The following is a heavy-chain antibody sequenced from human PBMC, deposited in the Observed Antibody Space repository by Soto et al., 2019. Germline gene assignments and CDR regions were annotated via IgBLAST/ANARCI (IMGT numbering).Heavy chain of an antibody. Sequence: QVLLVQSGAEMKKPGSSVKVSCKASGGTFTTSSINWGRQPPGKRLEWMGNILPIFGTADNAQKFQGRVTITADKSTNTAYMELRSLLSEDTAVYYCARGHEFGGNSDAFDIWGQGTVVTVSS. CDR1: GGTFTTSS. V-gene: IGHV1-69*14. CDR2: ILPIFGTA. D-gene: IGHD2-21*02. J-gene: IGHJ3*02. CDR3: ARGHEFGGNSDAFDI.